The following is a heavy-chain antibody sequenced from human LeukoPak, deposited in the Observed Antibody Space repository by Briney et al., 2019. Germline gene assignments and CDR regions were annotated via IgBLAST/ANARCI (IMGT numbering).Heavy chain of an antibody. D-gene: IGHD3-10*01. V-gene: IGHV3-74*01. CDR1: GFTVSSCC. CDR3: ATSLITKGGFDS. Sequence: GGSLRLSCGVSGFTVSSCCMHWVRQSPGKEPVWVSRFNTDGTSTDYADSVKGRFTISRDSAKNTVYLQMNSLRAEDTAIYYCATSLITKGGFDSWGQGTLVTVSS. CDR2: FNTDGTST. J-gene: IGHJ4*02.